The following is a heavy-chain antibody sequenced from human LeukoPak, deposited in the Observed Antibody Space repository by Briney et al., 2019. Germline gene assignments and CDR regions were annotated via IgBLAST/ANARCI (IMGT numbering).Heavy chain of an antibody. D-gene: IGHD2/OR15-2a*01. CDR3: ARGDYFDDSASPVDY. CDR2: ISSSSGTI. Sequence: QPGRSLRLSCAASGFTFSTYGMNWVRQAPGKGLEWVSYISSSSGTILYADSVKGRFTIPRDNAKNSLYLQMNSLRAEDTAVYYRARGDYFDDSASPVDYWGQGTLVTVSS. V-gene: IGHV3-48*01. CDR1: GFTFSTYG. J-gene: IGHJ4*02.